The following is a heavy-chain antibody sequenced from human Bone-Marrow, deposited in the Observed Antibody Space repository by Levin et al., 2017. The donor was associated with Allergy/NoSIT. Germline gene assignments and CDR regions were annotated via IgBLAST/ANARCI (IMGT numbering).Heavy chain of an antibody. CDR1: GASLSGYD. V-gene: IGHV4-34*01. CDR2: INESGTT. J-gene: IGHJ6*03. CDR3: ARGLGWTGSTGLPHFYMDV. D-gene: IGHD1-1*01. Sequence: SETLSLTCAVYGASLSGYDWCWVRRPPGKGLEWIGEINESGTTKYNPSLKSRLTISVDTSKNQFSLQLTSVTAADTANYYCARGLGWTGSTGLPHFYMDVWGTGATVTVSS.